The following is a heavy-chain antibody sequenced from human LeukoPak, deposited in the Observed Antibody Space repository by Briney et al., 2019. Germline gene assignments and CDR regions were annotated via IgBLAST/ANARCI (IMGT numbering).Heavy chain of an antibody. CDR3: ARGGRGYYDFWSGYSIRYFDY. V-gene: IGHV4-34*01. Sequence: SETLSLTCAVYGGSFSGYYWSWIRQPPGEGLEWIGEINHSGSTNYNPSLKSRVTISVDTSKNQFPLKLSSVTAADTAVYYCARGGRGYYDFWSGYSIRYFDYWGQGTLVTVSS. J-gene: IGHJ4*02. CDR1: GGSFSGYY. D-gene: IGHD3-3*01. CDR2: INHSGST.